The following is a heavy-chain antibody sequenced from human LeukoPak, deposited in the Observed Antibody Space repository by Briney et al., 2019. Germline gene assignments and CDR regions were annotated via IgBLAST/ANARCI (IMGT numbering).Heavy chain of an antibody. CDR2: INHSGST. D-gene: IGHD7-27*01. V-gene: IGHV4-34*01. Sequence: SETLSLTCAVYGGSFSGYYWSWIRQPPGKGLEWIGEINHSGSTNYNPSLKGRVTISVDTSKNQFSLKLSSVTAADTAVYYCARVQPGDSEYWGQGTLVTVPS. CDR3: ARVQPGDSEY. CDR1: GGSFSGYY. J-gene: IGHJ4*02.